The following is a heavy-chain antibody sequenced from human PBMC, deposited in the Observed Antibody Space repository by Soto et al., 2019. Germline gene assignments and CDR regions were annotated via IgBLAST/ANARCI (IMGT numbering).Heavy chain of an antibody. V-gene: IGHV3-23*01. Sequence: EVQLLESGGGLVQPGGSLRLSCAASGFTFSSYAMTWVRRAPGKGLEWVSAISGSGNTTYYADSVKGRFTISRDSSKNTLYLQMNRLRAEDTAVYFCAKDLSSSWYPQYWGQGTLVTVSS. CDR2: ISGSGNTT. D-gene: IGHD6-13*01. J-gene: IGHJ4*02. CDR1: GFTFSSYA. CDR3: AKDLSSSWYPQY.